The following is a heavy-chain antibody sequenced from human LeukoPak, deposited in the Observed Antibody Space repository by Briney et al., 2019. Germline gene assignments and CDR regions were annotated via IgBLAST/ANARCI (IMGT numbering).Heavy chain of an antibody. J-gene: IGHJ4*02. CDR1: GGSISSYY. CDR3: ASYCSSTSCPGVAFDY. CDR2: IYYSGST. V-gene: IGHV4-59*12. Sequence: SETLSLTCTVSGGSISSYYWSWIRQPPGKGLEWIGYIYYSGSTNYNPSLKSRVTISVDTSKNQFSLKLSSVTAADTAVYYCASYCSSTSCPGVAFDYWGQGTLVTVSS. D-gene: IGHD2-2*01.